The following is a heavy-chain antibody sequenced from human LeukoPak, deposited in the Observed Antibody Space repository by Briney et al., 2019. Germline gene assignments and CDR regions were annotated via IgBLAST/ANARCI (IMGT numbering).Heavy chain of an antibody. CDR1: GGSISSGSYY. V-gene: IGHV4-61*02. CDR2: ICTSGST. Sequence: SETLSLTCTVSGGSISSGSYYWSWIRQPAGKGLEWIGRICTSGSTNYNPSLKSRVTISVDTSKNQFSLKLSSVTAADTAVYYCARVFGYGSGSYYPNLGYYFDYWGQGTLVTVSS. D-gene: IGHD3-10*01. J-gene: IGHJ4*02. CDR3: ARVFGYGSGSYYPNLGYYFDY.